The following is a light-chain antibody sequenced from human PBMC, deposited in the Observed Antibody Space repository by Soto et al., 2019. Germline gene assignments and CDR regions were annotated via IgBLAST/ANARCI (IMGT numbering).Light chain of an antibody. J-gene: IGLJ3*02. Sequence: QSALTQPRSVSGSPGQSVTISCTGTNSDVGGYNYVSWYQQHPGKAPKLIVYDVTKRPSGVPDRFSGSKSGNTASLIISGLQVDDEADYHCCSYAGSYTLVFGGGTKLTVL. CDR3: CSYAGSYTLV. CDR1: NSDVGGYNY. V-gene: IGLV2-11*01. CDR2: DVT.